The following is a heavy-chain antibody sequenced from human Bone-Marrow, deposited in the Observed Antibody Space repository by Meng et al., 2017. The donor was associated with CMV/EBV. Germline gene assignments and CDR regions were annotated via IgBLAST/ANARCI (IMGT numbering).Heavy chain of an antibody. CDR1: NYNFINYV. J-gene: IGHJ2*01. CDR3: ARDGAGYCSSTSCQELGYFDL. D-gene: IGHD2-2*01. CDR2: ISANNGNT. V-gene: IGHV1-18*01. Sequence: ASVKVSCKASNYNFINYVISWVRQAPGQGLEWMGWISANNGNTNYAQKFQGRVTMTTHTSTSTVYMELRSLRSDDTAVYYCARDGAGYCSSTSCQELGYFDLWGRGTLVTVSS.